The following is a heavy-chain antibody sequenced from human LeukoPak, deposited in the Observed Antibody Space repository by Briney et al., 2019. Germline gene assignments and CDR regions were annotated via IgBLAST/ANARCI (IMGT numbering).Heavy chain of an antibody. D-gene: IGHD2-15*01. Sequence: PGGSPRLSCAASGFSLGDAWMSWVRQAPGKGLDCVGRIKPKTHGGTTDYAESVNGRFSVSRDDSKNTMYLQINSLTTEDTGLYHCAQLGGGGYWGQGTQVTVSS. CDR1: GFSLGDAW. CDR3: AQLGGGGY. J-gene: IGHJ4*02. CDR2: IKPKTHGGTT. V-gene: IGHV3-15*01.